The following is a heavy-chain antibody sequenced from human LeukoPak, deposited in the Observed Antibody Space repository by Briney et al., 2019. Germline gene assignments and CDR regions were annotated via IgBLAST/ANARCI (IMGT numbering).Heavy chain of an antibody. CDR1: GFTFSSYA. V-gene: IGHV3-30-3*01. J-gene: IGHJ4*02. D-gene: IGHD3-16*01. Sequence: GRSLRLSCAASGFTFSSYAMHRVRQAPGKGLEWVAVISYDGSNKYYADSVKGRFTISRDNSKNTLYLQMNSLRAEDTAVYYCARVRGSGFDYWGQGTLVTVSS. CDR3: ARVRGSGFDY. CDR2: ISYDGSNK.